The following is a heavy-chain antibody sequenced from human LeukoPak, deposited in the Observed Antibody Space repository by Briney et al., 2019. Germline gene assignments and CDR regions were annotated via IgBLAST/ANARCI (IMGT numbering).Heavy chain of an antibody. CDR2: IDASDTYT. V-gene: IGHV5-10-1*01. D-gene: IGHD3-10*01. CDR1: GYSFTSYW. J-gene: IGHJ5*02. Sequence: GVSLKISCKGSGYSFTSYWISWVRQMRGKGLEGMGGIDASDTYTNYSPSFQGHVTISADKTISTAYLQWSSLPASDTPMYYCARPNHPLTMAGPNWFDPWGQGTVVTVSS. CDR3: ARPNHPLTMAGPNWFDP.